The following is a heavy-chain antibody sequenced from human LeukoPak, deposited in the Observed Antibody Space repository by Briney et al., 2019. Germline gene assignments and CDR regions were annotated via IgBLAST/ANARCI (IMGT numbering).Heavy chain of an antibody. J-gene: IGHJ4*02. CDR1: GGSISSYY. V-gene: IGHV4-59*01. CDR2: IYYSGST. CDR3: ARGRDILGEFDY. Sequence: SETLSLTCTVSGGSISSYYWSWIRQPPGKGLEWIGYIYYSGSTNYNPSLKSRVTISVDTSKNQFSLKLSSVTAADTAVYYCARGRDILGEFDYWGQGTLVTVSS. D-gene: IGHD3-16*01.